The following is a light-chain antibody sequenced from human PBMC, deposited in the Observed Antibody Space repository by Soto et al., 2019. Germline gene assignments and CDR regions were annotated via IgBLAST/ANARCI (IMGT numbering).Light chain of an antibody. V-gene: IGKV1-5*01. CDR3: QQYNSNPLT. CDR2: DAS. Sequence: DIQLTQSPSTLSASVGDRVTITCRASQSISSWLAWYQQKPGKAPKLLIYDASSLESGVPSRFSGSGSGTEFTLTISSLQPDDFATYYCQQYNSNPLTLGGGTKVDIK. J-gene: IGKJ4*01. CDR1: QSISSW.